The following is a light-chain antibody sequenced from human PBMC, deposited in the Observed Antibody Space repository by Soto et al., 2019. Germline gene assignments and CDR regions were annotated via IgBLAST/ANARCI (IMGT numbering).Light chain of an antibody. CDR1: QGITYY. CDR3: QNYNSAPLT. V-gene: IGKV1-27*01. Sequence: DIQMTQSPSSLSASLGDRVTITCRASQGITYYLAWYQQKPGKVPKLLIYAASTLQSGVPSRFSGGGSGADFTLTISSLQPEYVATYYCQNYNSAPLTFGGGTKVEIK. CDR2: AAS. J-gene: IGKJ4*01.